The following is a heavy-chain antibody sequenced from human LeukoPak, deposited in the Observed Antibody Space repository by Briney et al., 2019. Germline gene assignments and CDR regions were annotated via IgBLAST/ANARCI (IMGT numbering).Heavy chain of an antibody. J-gene: IGHJ3*02. CDR1: GFTFSSYG. Sequence: PGRSLRLSCAASGFTFSSYGMHWVRQAPGKGLEWVAVISYDGSNKYYADSVKGRFTISRDNSKNTLYLQMKILRAEDTAVYYCAKVTRPTYYYDSSSAFDIWGQGTMVTVSS. CDR2: ISYDGSNK. D-gene: IGHD3-22*01. CDR3: AKVTRPTYYYDSSSAFDI. V-gene: IGHV3-30*18.